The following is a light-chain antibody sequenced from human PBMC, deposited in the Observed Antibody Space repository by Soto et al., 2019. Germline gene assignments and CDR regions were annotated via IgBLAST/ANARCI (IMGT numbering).Light chain of an antibody. V-gene: IGKV3-20*01. J-gene: IGKJ5*01. CDR2: DTS. CDR1: QTLSNSF. Sequence: EIVLTQSPVTLSFSPCEIATLSCSASQTLSNSFIAWYQQKPGQAPRLLIYDTSSRATGVPDRYSASGSGTDFTLTISRLEPEDFAVFFCQQYGTSEIIFGQGT. CDR3: QQYGTSEII.